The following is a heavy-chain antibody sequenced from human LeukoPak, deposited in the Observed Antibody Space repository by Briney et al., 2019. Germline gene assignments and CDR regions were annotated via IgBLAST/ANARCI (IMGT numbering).Heavy chain of an antibody. CDR3: ARSDY. CDR1: GFTFSYYE. V-gene: IGHV3-48*03. J-gene: IGHJ4*02. Sequence: GGSLRLSCAASGFTFSYYEMIWVRQAPGKGLEWVSYISSSGSPIYYADSVKGRFTISRDNAKNSLYLQMNSLRAQDTAVYYCARSDYWGQGTLVTVSS. CDR2: ISSSGSPI.